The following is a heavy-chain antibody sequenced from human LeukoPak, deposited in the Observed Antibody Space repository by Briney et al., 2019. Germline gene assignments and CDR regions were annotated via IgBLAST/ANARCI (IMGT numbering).Heavy chain of an antibody. CDR2: INHSGSS. CDR3: ARSGTYQHSSSYDY. V-gene: IGHV4-34*01. J-gene: IGHJ4*02. CDR1: GESFKDDY. Sequence: SETLSLTCAVYGESFKDDYWNWIPQPPGKGLEWIGEINHSGSSNYNPSLKSRVTISVDTSKYQFSLKLSSVTAADTAVDYCARSGTYQHSSSYDYWGQGTLVTVSS. D-gene: IGHD6-13*01.